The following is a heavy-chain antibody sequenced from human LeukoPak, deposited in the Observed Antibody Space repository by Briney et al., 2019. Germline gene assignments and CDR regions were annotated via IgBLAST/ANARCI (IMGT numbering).Heavy chain of an antibody. D-gene: IGHD4-23*01. J-gene: IGHJ4*02. CDR1: GYTFTSYY. CDR3: ARGPYGGNPSLYYFDY. V-gene: IGHV1-46*01. Sequence: ASVKVSCKASGYTFTSYYLHWVRQAPGQGLEWVGIINPSGGSTSYVQKFQGRVTMTRDTSTSTVYMVLSSLRSEDTAFYYCARGPYGGNPSLYYFDYWGQGTLVTISS. CDR2: INPSGGST.